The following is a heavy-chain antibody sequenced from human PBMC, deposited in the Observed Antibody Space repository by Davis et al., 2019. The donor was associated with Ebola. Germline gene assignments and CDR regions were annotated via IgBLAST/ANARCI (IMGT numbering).Heavy chain of an antibody. CDR2: IYYSGST. CDR1: GGSISSYY. V-gene: IGHV4-59*05. CDR3: ARPRGVVDV. J-gene: IGHJ6*04. Sequence: MPSETLSLTCTVSGGSISSYYWSWIRQPPGKGLEWIGSIYYSGSTYYNPSLKSRVTISVDTSKNQFSLKLSSVTAADTAVYYCARPRGVVDVWGKGTTVTVSS. D-gene: IGHD2-8*01.